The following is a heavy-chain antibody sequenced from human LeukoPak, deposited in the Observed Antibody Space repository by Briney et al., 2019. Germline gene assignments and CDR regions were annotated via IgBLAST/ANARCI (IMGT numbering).Heavy chain of an antibody. Sequence: GASVKVSCKASGYTFTGYYMHWVRQAPGQGLEWMGGIIPIFGTANYAQKFQGRVTITADKSTSTAYMELSSLRSEDTAVYYCARGTLQYRYYYYYYMDVWGKGTTVTVSS. CDR2: IIPIFGTA. D-gene: IGHD4-11*01. J-gene: IGHJ6*03. V-gene: IGHV1-69*06. CDR3: ARGTLQYRYYYYYYMDV. CDR1: GYTFTGYY.